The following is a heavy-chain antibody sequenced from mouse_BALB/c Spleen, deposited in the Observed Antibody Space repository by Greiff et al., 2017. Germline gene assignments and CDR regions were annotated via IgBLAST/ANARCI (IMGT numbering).Heavy chain of an antibody. J-gene: IGHJ4*01. V-gene: IGHV3-2*02. D-gene: IGHD3-2*02. CDR3: ARSGTVRDAMDY. Sequence: EVQLVESGPGLVKPSQSLSLTCTVTGYSITSDYAWNWIRQFPGNKLEWMGYISYSGSTSYNPSLKSRISITRDTSKNQFFLQLNSVTTEDTATYYCARSGTVRDAMDYWGQGTSVTVSS. CDR2: ISYSGST. CDR1: GYSITSDYA.